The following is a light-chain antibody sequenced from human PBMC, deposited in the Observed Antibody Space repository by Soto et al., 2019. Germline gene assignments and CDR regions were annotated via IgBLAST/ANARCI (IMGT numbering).Light chain of an antibody. CDR1: QGVSSS. J-gene: IGKJ5*01. V-gene: IGKV1D-13*01. CDR3: QQFNNYRLT. Sequence: AIQLTQSPSSLSASVGDRVTITCRASQGVSSSLAWYQQKPGTAPKLLIYDASDLETGVPSRFSGSGSGTDFTPNIRRLQAEDFETYYCQQFNNYRLTFGQGTRLEIK. CDR2: DAS.